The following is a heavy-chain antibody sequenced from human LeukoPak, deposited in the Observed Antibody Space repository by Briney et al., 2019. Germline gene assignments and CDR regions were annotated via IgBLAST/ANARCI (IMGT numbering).Heavy chain of an antibody. V-gene: IGHV3-30*18. CDR2: ISYDGSNK. CDR1: GFTFSSCG. Sequence: GRSLRLSCAASGFTFSSCGMHWARQAPGKGLEWVAVISYDGSNKYYADSVKGRFTISRDNSKNTLYLQMNSLRAEDTAVYYCAKSGEQWLVLGAPGYWGQGTLVTVSS. CDR3: AKSGEQWLVLGAPGY. J-gene: IGHJ4*02. D-gene: IGHD6-19*01.